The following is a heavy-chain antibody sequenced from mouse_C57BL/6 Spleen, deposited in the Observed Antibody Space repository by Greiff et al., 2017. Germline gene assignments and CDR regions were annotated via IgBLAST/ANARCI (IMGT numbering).Heavy chain of an antibody. V-gene: IGHV1-82*01. CDR3: ARSGTVVADYYAMDY. D-gene: IGHD1-1*01. CDR1: GYAFSSSW. CDR2: IYPGDGDT. J-gene: IGHJ4*01. Sequence: QVQLQQSGPELVKPGASVKISCKASGYAFSSSWMNWVKQRPGKGLEWIGRIYPGDGDTNYNGKFKGKATLTADKSSSTAYMQLSSLPSEDSAVYFCARSGTVVADYYAMDYWGQGTSVTVSS.